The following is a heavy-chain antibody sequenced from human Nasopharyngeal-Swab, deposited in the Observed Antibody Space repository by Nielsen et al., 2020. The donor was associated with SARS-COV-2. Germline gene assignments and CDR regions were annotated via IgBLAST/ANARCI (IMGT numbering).Heavy chain of an antibody. Sequence: VRQMPGKGLEWMGWINTNTGNPTYAQGFTGRFVFSLDTSVSTAYLQISSLKAEDTAVYYCARAFVSSWPYYYYYGMDVWGQGTTVTVSS. D-gene: IGHD6-13*01. J-gene: IGHJ6*02. V-gene: IGHV7-4-1*02. CDR3: ARAFVSSWPYYYYYGMDV. CDR2: INTNTGNP.